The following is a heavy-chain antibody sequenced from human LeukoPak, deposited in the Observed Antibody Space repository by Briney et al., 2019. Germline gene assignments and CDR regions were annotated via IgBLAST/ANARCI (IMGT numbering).Heavy chain of an antibody. CDR2: MYNSGST. CDR1: GGSISSYY. Sequence: SETLSLTCTVSGGSISSYYWSWIRQPPGKGLEWIGYMYNSGSTKYNPSLKSRVTISVDTSKNQFSLKLSSVTDADTAVYHCARNEAVAGMNPFDSWGQGTLVTVSS. D-gene: IGHD6-19*01. V-gene: IGHV4-59*01. CDR3: ARNEAVAGMNPFDS. J-gene: IGHJ4*02.